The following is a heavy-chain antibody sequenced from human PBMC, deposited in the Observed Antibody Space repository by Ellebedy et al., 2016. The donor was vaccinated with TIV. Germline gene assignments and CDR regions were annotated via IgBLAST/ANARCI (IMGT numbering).Heavy chain of an antibody. Sequence: GGSLRLSXAASGFTFSSYSMSWVRQAPGKGLEWVSAISGSGGSTYYADSVKGRFTISRDNSKNTLYLQMNSLRAEDTAVYYCANAIQLWTHRMDVWGQGNTVTVSS. CDR1: GFTFSSYS. J-gene: IGHJ6*02. CDR3: ANAIQLWTHRMDV. D-gene: IGHD5-18*01. V-gene: IGHV3-23*01. CDR2: ISGSGGST.